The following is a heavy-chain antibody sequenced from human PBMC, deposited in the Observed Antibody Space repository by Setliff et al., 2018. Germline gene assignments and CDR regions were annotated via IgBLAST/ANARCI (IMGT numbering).Heavy chain of an antibody. CDR2: FDPEDGET. Sequence: GSVQVSCKVSGHTLTELSMHWVRQAPGKGLEWMGGFDPEDGETIYAQKFQGRVTMTEDTSTDTAYMELSSLRSEDTAVYYCATESLLRYFDLVGNPYAFDIWGQGTMVTVSS. CDR3: ATESLLRYFDLVGNPYAFDI. J-gene: IGHJ3*02. CDR1: GHTLTELS. D-gene: IGHD3-9*01. V-gene: IGHV1-24*01.